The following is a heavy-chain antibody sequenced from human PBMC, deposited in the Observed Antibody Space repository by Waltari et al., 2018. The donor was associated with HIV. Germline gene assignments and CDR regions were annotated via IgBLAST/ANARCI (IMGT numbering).Heavy chain of an antibody. V-gene: IGHV3-48*03. CDR1: GFTFSSYE. D-gene: IGHD2-8*01. CDR2: ISSRGTTI. CDR3: ARVMVVLTAYYGLDV. J-gene: IGHJ6*02. Sequence: EVQLVESGGGLVQPGGSLRLSCAASGFTFSSYEMNWVRKAPGKGLEWVSYISSRGTTIYYADSVKGRFTIPRDNAKNSLYLQMNSLRAEDTAVYYCARVMVVLTAYYGLDVWGQGTTVTVSS.